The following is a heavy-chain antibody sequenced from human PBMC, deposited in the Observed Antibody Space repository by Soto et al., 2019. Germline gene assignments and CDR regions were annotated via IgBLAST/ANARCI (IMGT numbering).Heavy chain of an antibody. V-gene: IGHV1-69*02. Sequence: ASVKVSCKASGGTFSSYTISWVRQAPGQGLEWMGRIIPILGIANYAQKFQGRVTITADKSTSTAYMELSSLRSEDTAVYYCARGSVAVAGTDWFDPWGQGTLVTVSS. CDR1: GGTFSSYT. CDR3: ARGSVAVAGTDWFDP. J-gene: IGHJ5*02. CDR2: IIPILGIA. D-gene: IGHD6-19*01.